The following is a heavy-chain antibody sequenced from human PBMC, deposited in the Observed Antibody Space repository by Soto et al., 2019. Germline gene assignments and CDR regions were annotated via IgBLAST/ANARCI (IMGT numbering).Heavy chain of an antibody. Sequence: SETLSLTCTVSGGSISSSSYYWGWIRQPPGKGLEWIGSIYYSGSTYYNPSLKSRVTISVDTSKNQFALKLSSVTAADTAGYCWARGNSGRMTAIPNWFAPWGQGTLVTVSS. CDR3: ARGNSGRMTAIPNWFAP. CDR1: GGSISSSSYY. CDR2: IYYSGST. D-gene: IGHD2-21*02. V-gene: IGHV4-39*01. J-gene: IGHJ5*02.